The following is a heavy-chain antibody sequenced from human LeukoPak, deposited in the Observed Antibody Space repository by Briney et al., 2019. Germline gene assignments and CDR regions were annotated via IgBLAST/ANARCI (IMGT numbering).Heavy chain of an antibody. Sequence: SETLSLTCTVSGGSISSSTYYWGWIRQPPGKGLEWIGSIFYSGRTYYNPSLKSRVTMSVDTSKNQFSLRLSSVNVADTAVYYCARDSKVRGIIDYWGQGTLVTVSS. CDR3: ARDSKVRGIIDY. D-gene: IGHD3-10*01. CDR1: GGSISSSTYY. J-gene: IGHJ4*02. CDR2: IFYSGRT. V-gene: IGHV4-39*07.